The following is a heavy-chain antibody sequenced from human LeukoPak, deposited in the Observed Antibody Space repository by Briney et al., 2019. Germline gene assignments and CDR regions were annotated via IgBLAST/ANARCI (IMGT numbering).Heavy chain of an antibody. V-gene: IGHV3-48*03. J-gene: IGHJ4*02. Sequence: GGSLRLSCAASGFTFSSYVRNWVRQAPGKGLEWVSYISSSGSTIYYADSVKGRFTISRDNAKNSLYLQMNSLRAEDTAVYYCARVYPPGYFDCLSTSPVAYWGQGTLVTVSS. CDR3: ARVYPPGYFDCLSTSPVAY. CDR2: ISSSGSTI. CDR1: GFTFSSYV. D-gene: IGHD3-9*01.